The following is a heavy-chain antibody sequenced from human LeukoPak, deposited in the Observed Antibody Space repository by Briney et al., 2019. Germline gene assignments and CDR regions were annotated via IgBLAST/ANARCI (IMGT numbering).Heavy chain of an antibody. D-gene: IGHD3-22*01. CDR1: GGSISSGGYY. V-gene: IGHV4-31*03. CDR2: IYYSGST. CDR3: ARVGYYDSLPDY. J-gene: IGHJ4*02. Sequence: SQTLSLTCTVSGGSISSGGYYWSWIRQHPGKGLEWIGYIYYSGSTYYNPSLKSRVTISVDTSKNQFSLKLSSVTAADTAVYYCARVGYYDSLPDYRGQGTLVTVSS.